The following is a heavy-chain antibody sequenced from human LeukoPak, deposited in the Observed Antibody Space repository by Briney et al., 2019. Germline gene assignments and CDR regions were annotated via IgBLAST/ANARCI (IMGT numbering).Heavy chain of an antibody. V-gene: IGHV3-53*01. D-gene: IGHD3-16*01. CDR1: GFTVSGTH. J-gene: IGHJ4*02. Sequence: GGSLRLSCAASGFTVSGTHMSWVRQAPGKGLVWVSAMYTGGTTYYADSVMGRFTVSRDNSRNTVFLHMNSLRVDDTAVYYCAKDEATSGGGLASWGQGTLVTVSS. CDR2: MYTGGTT. CDR3: AKDEATSGGGLAS.